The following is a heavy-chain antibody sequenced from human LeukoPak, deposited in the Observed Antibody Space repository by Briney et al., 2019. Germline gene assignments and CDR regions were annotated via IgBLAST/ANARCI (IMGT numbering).Heavy chain of an antibody. J-gene: IGHJ4*02. Sequence: GESLKISCQGSGYTFTNNWISWVRQMPGKGLESMGIIYPADFDTTYSPSFQGQVTISADKSISTVYLQWSSLKASDTAMYYCARLNNGYYFDYWGQGTLVTVSS. D-gene: IGHD1/OR15-1a*01. V-gene: IGHV5-51*01. CDR2: IYPADFDT. CDR3: ARLNNGYYFDY. CDR1: GYTFTNNW.